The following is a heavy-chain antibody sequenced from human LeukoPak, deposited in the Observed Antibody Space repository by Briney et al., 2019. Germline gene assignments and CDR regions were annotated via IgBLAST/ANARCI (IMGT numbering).Heavy chain of an antibody. CDR1: GYTFTRYA. J-gene: IGHJ4*02. CDR2: INPNTGNP. D-gene: IGHD3-16*02. V-gene: IGHV7-4-1*02. CDR3: ARAYQHLGELSLPDY. Sequence: GASVKVSCKASGYTFTRYAMNWVRQAPGQGLEWMGWINPNTGNPTYAQGFTGRFVFSLDTSVSTTYLQISSLKAEDTAVYYCARAYQHLGELSLPDYWGQGTLVTVSS.